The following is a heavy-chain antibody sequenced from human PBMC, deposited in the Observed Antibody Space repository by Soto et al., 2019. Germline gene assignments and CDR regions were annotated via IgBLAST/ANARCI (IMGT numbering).Heavy chain of an antibody. Sequence: EVLLVESGGGLIQPGGSLRLSCAASGFTVSSTYMSWVRQAPGKGLEWVSVIYSGGSTFYADSVKGRFTISRDNSKNTLYLHMHSLRAEDTAVYYCAKMYSGSSPLQYWGQGTLVTVSS. CDR2: IYSGGST. J-gene: IGHJ4*02. CDR1: GFTVSSTY. D-gene: IGHD1-26*01. CDR3: AKMYSGSSPLQY. V-gene: IGHV3-53*01.